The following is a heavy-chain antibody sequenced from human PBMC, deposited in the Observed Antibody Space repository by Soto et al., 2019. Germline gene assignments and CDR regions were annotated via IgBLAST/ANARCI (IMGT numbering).Heavy chain of an antibody. J-gene: IGHJ3*02. CDR3: ARAGPRRGRGYSYGQRLDAFDI. CDR1: GGSFSGYY. Sequence: SETLSLTCAVYGGSFSGYYWSWIRQPPGKGLEWIGEINHSGSTNYNPSLKSRVTISVDTSKNQFSLKLSSVTAADTAVYYCARAGPRRGRGYSYGQRLDAFDIWGQGTMVTVSS. D-gene: IGHD5-18*01. CDR2: INHSGST. V-gene: IGHV4-34*01.